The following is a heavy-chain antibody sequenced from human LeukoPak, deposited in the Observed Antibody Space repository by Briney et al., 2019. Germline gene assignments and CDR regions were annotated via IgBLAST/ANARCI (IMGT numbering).Heavy chain of an antibody. CDR2: ISSSGSTI. CDR1: GFTFSDYY. D-gene: IGHD2-15*01. V-gene: IGHV3-11*01. Sequence: GGSLRLSCAASGFTFSDYYMSWIRQAPGKGLEWVSYISSSGSTIYYADSVKGRFTISRDNAKNSLYLQMNSLRAEDTAVYYCASVVVVAAHRDYWGQGTLVTVSS. J-gene: IGHJ4*02. CDR3: ASVVVVAAHRDY.